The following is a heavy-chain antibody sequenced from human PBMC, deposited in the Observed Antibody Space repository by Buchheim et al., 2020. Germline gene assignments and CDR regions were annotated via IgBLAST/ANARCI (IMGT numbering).Heavy chain of an antibody. CDR3: AKDRTVYGLGEIDY. CDR2: ISYDGSNK. J-gene: IGHJ4*02. D-gene: IGHD3-10*01. CDR1: GFTFSTSG. Sequence: QVHLVESGGGVVQSGRSLRLSCAASGFTFSTSGMHWVRQAPGKGLEWVAVISYDGSNKYYGDSVKGRFTISRDNSKNTLYLQMNSLRAEETAVYYCAKDRTVYGLGEIDYWGQGTL. V-gene: IGHV3-30*18.